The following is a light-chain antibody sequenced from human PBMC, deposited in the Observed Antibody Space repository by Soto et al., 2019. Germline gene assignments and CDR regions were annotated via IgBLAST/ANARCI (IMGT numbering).Light chain of an antibody. CDR3: MQATLWPFT. Sequence: DVVMTQSPLSLPVTLGQPASIACRSSQSLIHSDGNTYLNWFHQRPGQSPRRLIYKVSNRDSGVPDRFSGSGSGTDFTLKISRVEAEDVGVYYCMQATLWPFTFGQGTKLEI. J-gene: IGKJ2*01. V-gene: IGKV2-30*02. CDR1: QSLIHSDGNTY. CDR2: KVS.